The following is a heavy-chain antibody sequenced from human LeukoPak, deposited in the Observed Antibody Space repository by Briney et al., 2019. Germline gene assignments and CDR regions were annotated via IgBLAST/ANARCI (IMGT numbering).Heavy chain of an antibody. CDR3: ARRPHTGYSGDWGPHDYYYGMNV. V-gene: IGHV4-59*08. CDR2: IYYTGST. D-gene: IGHD6-19*01. Sequence: SETLSLTCTVSGGSISTYYWSWLRQPPGKGLEWIGYIYYTGSTNYNPSLKSRVTISVDTSKNQFSLKLSLVTAADTAVYYCARRPHTGYSGDWGPHDYYYGMNVWGQGTTVTVSS. CDR1: GGSISTYY. J-gene: IGHJ6*02.